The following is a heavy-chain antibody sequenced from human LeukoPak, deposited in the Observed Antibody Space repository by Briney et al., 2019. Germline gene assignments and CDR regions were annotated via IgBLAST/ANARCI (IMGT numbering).Heavy chain of an antibody. Sequence: GGSLRLSCAASGFTFSDYYMSWIRQAPGKGLEWVSYISSSGSTIYYADSVKGRFTISRDNAKNSLYLQMNSLRAEDTAVYYCARGHCGGDCYSAQTHDAFDIWGQGTMVTVSS. D-gene: IGHD2-21*02. J-gene: IGHJ3*02. CDR1: GFTFSDYY. V-gene: IGHV3-11*01. CDR2: ISSSGSTI. CDR3: ARGHCGGDCYSAQTHDAFDI.